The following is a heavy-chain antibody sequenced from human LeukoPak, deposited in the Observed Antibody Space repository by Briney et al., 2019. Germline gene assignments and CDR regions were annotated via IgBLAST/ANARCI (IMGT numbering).Heavy chain of an antibody. D-gene: IGHD3-22*01. CDR2: INPSGGST. CDR3: ARLSSYCDDSNY. J-gene: IGHJ4*02. Sequence: GASVKVSCKASVYTFTSYYMHWVRQPPGQGLEWMGIINPSGGSTSYAQKFQGRVTMTRDTSTSTVYMELSSLRSEDTAVYYCARLSSYCDDSNYWGQGTLVTVSS. CDR1: VYTFTSYY. V-gene: IGHV1-46*03.